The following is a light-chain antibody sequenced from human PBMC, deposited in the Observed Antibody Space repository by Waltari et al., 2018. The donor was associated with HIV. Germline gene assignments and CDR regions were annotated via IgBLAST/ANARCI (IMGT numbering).Light chain of an antibody. CDR2: RNN. J-gene: IGLJ3*02. V-gene: IGLV1-47*01. Sequence: QSVLTQPPSASGTPGQRVTISCSGSSSDIGSSYVYWFLQLPGTDPKLLIYRNNQRPSGVPDRFSGSKFGTSASLAISGLRSEDKADYYCATWDDNLSGVLFGGGTKLTVL. CDR3: ATWDDNLSGVL. CDR1: SSDIGSSY.